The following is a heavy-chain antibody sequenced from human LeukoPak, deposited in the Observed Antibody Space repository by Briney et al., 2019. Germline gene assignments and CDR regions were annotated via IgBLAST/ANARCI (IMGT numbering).Heavy chain of an antibody. CDR2: IYPGNSDT. D-gene: IGHD3-10*01. CDR1: GYSFSTYW. Sequence: GESLKISCKGPGYSFSTYWIGWVRQMPGKGLEWMGIIYPGNSDTRNSPSFQGQVTISVDKSINTAYLQWSSLKASDTAMYYCARFHGSGTSSYFDSWGQGTPVTVSS. CDR3: ARFHGSGTSSYFDS. V-gene: IGHV5-51*01. J-gene: IGHJ4*02.